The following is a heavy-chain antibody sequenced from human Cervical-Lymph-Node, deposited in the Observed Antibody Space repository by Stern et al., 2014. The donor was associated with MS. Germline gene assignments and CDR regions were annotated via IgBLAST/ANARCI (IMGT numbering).Heavy chain of an antibody. D-gene: IGHD1-1*01. CDR3: AHSGSAYYFDY. Sequence: QVTLNESGPTLVKPTQTLTLTCTFSGFSLSTSGVGVVWIRQPPGKALEWLALIYWDDDKRYSPSLKSRVTITKDTSKNQVVLTMANMDPVDTATYYCAHSGSAYYFDYWGQGTLVTVSS. CDR2: IYWDDDK. V-gene: IGHV2-5*02. J-gene: IGHJ4*02. CDR1: GFSLSTSGVG.